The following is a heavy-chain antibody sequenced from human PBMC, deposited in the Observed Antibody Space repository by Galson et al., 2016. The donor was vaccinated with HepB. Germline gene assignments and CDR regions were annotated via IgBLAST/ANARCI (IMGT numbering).Heavy chain of an antibody. CDR3: AKIPPAIDLLRGVTTDY. D-gene: IGHD3-10*01. CDR2: IPYDGSDK. Sequence: SLRLSCAASGFSFKSYGIHWVRQAPGKGLEWVAVIPYDGSDKQYADSVKGRFSISRDNSKNILYLQMNSLGLEDTAVYFCAKIPPAIDLLRGVTTDYWGQAPLVAESS. J-gene: IGHJ4*02. V-gene: IGHV3-30*18. CDR1: GFSFKSYG.